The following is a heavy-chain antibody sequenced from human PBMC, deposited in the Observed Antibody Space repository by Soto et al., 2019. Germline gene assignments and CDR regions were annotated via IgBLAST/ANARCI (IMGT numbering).Heavy chain of an antibody. CDR1: GFTFSSYA. CDR2: ISYDGSNK. Sequence: ESGGGVVQPGRSLRPSCAASGFTFSSYAMHWVRQAPGKGLEWVAFISYDGSNKYYADSVKGRFTISRDNSKNTLYLQMNSLRAEDTAVYYCARIDPTHEAFDIWGQGTMVTVSS. D-gene: IGHD3-9*01. V-gene: IGHV3-30-3*01. CDR3: ARIDPTHEAFDI. J-gene: IGHJ3*02.